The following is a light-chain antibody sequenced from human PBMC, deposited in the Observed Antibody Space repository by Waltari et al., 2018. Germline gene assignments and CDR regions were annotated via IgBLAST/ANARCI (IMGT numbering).Light chain of an antibody. Sequence: QSALTQPASVSGSPGQSITISCTGTSSDVGGYNYVSWYQQHPGKAPKLMIYDVSNRPSGVSNRFSGSKSCNTASLTISGLQAEDEADYYCSSYTSTYVVFGGGTKLTVL. CDR2: DVS. J-gene: IGLJ2*01. CDR3: SSYTSTYVV. CDR1: SSDVGGYNY. V-gene: IGLV2-14*01.